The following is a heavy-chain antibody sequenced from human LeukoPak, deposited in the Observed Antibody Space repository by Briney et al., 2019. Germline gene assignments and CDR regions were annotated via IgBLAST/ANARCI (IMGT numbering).Heavy chain of an antibody. V-gene: IGHV4-30-4*01. CDR1: GGSISSGDYY. D-gene: IGHD3-22*01. J-gene: IGHJ4*02. CDR2: IYYSGST. Sequence: SETLSLTCTVSGGSISSGDYYWSRIRQPPGKGLEWIGYIYYSGSTYYNPSLKSRVTISVDTSKNQFSLKLSSVTAAGTAVYYCARDYYDSSGYHGLDYWGQGTLVTVSS. CDR3: ARDYYDSSGYHGLDY.